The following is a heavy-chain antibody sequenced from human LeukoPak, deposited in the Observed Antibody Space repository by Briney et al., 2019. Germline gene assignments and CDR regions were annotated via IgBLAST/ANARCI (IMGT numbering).Heavy chain of an antibody. Sequence: PSETLSLTCAVYGGSFSGYYWSWIRQPPGKGLEWIGEINQSGSTNYNPSLKSRVTISVDTSKNQFSLRLSSVTAADAAVYYCASSPVGATDYWGQGTLVTVSS. CDR1: GGSFSGYY. CDR3: ASSPVGATDY. D-gene: IGHD1-26*01. CDR2: INQSGST. J-gene: IGHJ4*02. V-gene: IGHV4-34*01.